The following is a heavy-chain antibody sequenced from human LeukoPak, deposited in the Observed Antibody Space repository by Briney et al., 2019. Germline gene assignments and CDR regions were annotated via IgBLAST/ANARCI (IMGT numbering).Heavy chain of an antibody. CDR2: INTNSGNT. CDR1: GYTFTSYD. Sequence: ASVKVSCKASGYTFTSYDINWVRQAPGQGLEWLGYINTNSGNTGYARKFQGRVTITRTTSISTAYMELRSLRYEDTAVYYCARRSGSGRHPFHVWGQGTLVAVSS. J-gene: IGHJ3*01. CDR3: ARRSGSGRHPFHV. D-gene: IGHD3-10*01. V-gene: IGHV1-8*01.